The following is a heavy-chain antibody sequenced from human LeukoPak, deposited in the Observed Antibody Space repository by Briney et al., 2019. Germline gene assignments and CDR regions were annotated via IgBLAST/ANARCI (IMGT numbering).Heavy chain of an antibody. CDR1: GFGLSVLS. Sequence: ASVKVSCKISGFGLSVLSIHWMRQAPGKGLEWVGGIRPETGEPIFAQKFRGRVTITEDTFTDTGYLELRGLTSEDTAVYYCSTDSGRSYFYFDFWGQGTLVAVSS. CDR2: IRPETGEP. V-gene: IGHV1-24*01. D-gene: IGHD3-10*01. J-gene: IGHJ4*02. CDR3: STDSGRSYFYFDF.